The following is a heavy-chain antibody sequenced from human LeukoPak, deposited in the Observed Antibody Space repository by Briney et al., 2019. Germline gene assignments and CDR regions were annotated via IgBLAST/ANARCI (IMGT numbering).Heavy chain of an antibody. D-gene: IGHD5-24*01. CDR3: ARGGWVQQKYYMDV. CDR2: IIPIFATT. J-gene: IGHJ6*03. Sequence: SVKVSCKASGGTFNSYAISWVGQAPGQGLEWMGGIIPIFATTNHAQKFQGRVTITTDESRTTAYMELSSLRSEDTAVYYCARGGWVQQKYYMDVWGKGTTVTVSS. CDR1: GGTFNSYA. V-gene: IGHV1-69*05.